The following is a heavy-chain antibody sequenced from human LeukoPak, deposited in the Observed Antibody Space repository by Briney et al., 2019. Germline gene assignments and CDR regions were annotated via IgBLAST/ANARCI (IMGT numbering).Heavy chain of an antibody. CDR3: ARVTPRGVVITSYYYYYMDV. D-gene: IGHD3-3*01. CDR1: GGSFSGYY. V-gene: IGHV4-34*01. J-gene: IGHJ6*03. CDR2: INHSGST. Sequence: SETLSPTCAVYGGSFSGYYWSWIRQPPGKGLEWIGEINHSGSTNYNPSLKSRVTISVDTSKNQFSLKLSSVTAADTAVCYCARVTPRGVVITSYYYYYMDVWGKGTTVTVSS.